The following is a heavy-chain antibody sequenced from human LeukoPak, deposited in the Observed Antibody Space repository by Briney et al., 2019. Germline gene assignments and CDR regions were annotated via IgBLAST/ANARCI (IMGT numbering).Heavy chain of an antibody. CDR1: GFNFSNAW. J-gene: IGHJ4*02. V-gene: IGHV3-15*01. Sequence: GGSLRLSCAASGFNFSNAWMSWVRQAPGKGLEWVGRIKSKTDGGTTDYAASVKGRFTISRDDSKSIAYLQMNSLKTEDTAVYYCTRWVRIAAAGDYWGQGTLVTVSS. D-gene: IGHD6-13*01. CDR2: IKSKTDGGTT. CDR3: TRWVRIAAAGDY.